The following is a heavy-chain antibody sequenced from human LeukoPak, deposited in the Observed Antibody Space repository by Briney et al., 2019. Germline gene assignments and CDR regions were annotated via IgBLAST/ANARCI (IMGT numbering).Heavy chain of an antibody. CDR1: GGSISSSSYY. CDR3: ARRGYSYGSLDDY. CDR2: IYYSGST. D-gene: IGHD5-18*01. Sequence: SETLSLTCTVSGGSISSSSYYWGWIRQPPGKGLEWIGSIYYSGSTYYNPSLKSRVTISVDTSKNQFSLKLSSVTAADTAVYYCARRGYSYGSLDDYWGQGTLVTVSS. V-gene: IGHV4-39*01. J-gene: IGHJ4*02.